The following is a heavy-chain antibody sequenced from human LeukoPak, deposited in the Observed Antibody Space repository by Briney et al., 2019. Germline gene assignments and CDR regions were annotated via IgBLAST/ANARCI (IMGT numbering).Heavy chain of an antibody. CDR1: GFTFSSYS. V-gene: IGHV3-21*01. CDR2: ISSSSSYI. J-gene: IGHJ5*02. CDR3: ARVRSKGNWFDP. D-gene: IGHD2-2*01. Sequence: GGSLRLSCAASGFTFSSYSMNWVRQAPGKGLEWVSSISSSSSYIYYADSVKGRFTISRDNAKNSLYLQMNSLRAEDTAVYYCARVRSKGNWFDPWGQGTLVTVSS.